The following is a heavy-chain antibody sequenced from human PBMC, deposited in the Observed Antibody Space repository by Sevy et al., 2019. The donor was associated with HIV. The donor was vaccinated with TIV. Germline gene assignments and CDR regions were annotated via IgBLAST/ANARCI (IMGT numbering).Heavy chain of an antibody. V-gene: IGHV3-30*03. CDR3: VNSWGRYGGSSWIYYYYGMDV. CDR2: ISSDGSDR. D-gene: IGHD6-13*01. CDR1: GFSFSKYG. J-gene: IGHJ6*02. Sequence: GGSLRLSCAASGFSFSKYGMHWVRQAPGKGLEWVAVISSDGSDRDYADSVKGRFTISRDNSKDTVYLQMNSLRADDTALYFCVNSWGRYGGSSWIYYYYGMDVWGQGTTVTVSS.